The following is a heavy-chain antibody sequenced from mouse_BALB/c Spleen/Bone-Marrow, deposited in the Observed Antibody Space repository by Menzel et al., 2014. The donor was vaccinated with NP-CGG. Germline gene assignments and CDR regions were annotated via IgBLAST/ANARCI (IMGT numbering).Heavy chain of an antibody. CDR2: ISGSGSST. D-gene: IGHD1-1*02. V-gene: IGHV5-6-3*01. J-gene: IGHJ2*01. CDR1: GFTFSGYG. Sequence: VQLKESGGGLVQPGGSLKLSCAASGFTFSGYGMSWVRQTPDKGLELVATISGSGSSTYYPDSVKGRFTISRDNARNTLYLQMSRLKSEDTAMYYCARGRDWCDYWGQGTTLTVSS. CDR3: ARGRDWCDY.